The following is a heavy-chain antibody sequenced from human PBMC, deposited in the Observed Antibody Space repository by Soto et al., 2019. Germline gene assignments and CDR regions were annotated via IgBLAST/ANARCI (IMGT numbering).Heavy chain of an antibody. Sequence: QVQLLQSGAEVKKPGASVKVSCKASGYTFTNYGITWVRQAPGQGLEWMGWISAYNGDTHYTQRLQGRVTMTTDTSTSTAYMELRGLRSDDTGVYYCARDLGGYAHPWDKSNYWGQGTLVNVSS. CDR3: ARDLGGYAHPWDKSNY. V-gene: IGHV1-18*01. J-gene: IGHJ4*02. D-gene: IGHD5-12*01. CDR2: ISAYNGDT. CDR1: GYTFTNYG.